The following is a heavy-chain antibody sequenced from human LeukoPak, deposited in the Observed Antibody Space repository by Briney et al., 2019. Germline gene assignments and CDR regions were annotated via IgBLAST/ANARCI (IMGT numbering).Heavy chain of an antibody. CDR3: ARGPPGGSSDHY. CDR2: INSGSST. CDR1: GCTVSNNY. D-gene: IGHD1-26*01. V-gene: IGHV3-53*01. Sequence: GGSLRLSCAASGCTVSNNYMSWVRHAPGKGLEWVSVINSGSSTYYADSVKGRFTISRDSSKNTLFLQMNSLRAEDTAVYYCARGPPGGSSDHYWGQGTLVTVSS. J-gene: IGHJ4*02.